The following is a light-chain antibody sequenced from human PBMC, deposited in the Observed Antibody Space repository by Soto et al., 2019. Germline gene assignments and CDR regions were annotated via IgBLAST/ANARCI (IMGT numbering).Light chain of an antibody. CDR2: GNS. V-gene: IGLV1-40*01. CDR3: QSYDSSLHVV. J-gene: IGLJ2*01. CDR1: SSNIGAGYD. Sequence: QSVLTQPPSVSGAPGQRVTISCTRSSSNIGAGYDVHWYQQLPGTAPKLLIYGNSNRPSGVPDRFSGSKSGTSASLAITGLQAEDEADYYCQSYDSSLHVVFGGGTKLTVL.